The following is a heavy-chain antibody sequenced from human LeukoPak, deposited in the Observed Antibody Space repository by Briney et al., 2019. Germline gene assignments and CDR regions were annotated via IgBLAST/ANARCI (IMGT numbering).Heavy chain of an antibody. Sequence: SETLSLTCAVSGGSISSSNWWSWVRQPPGKGLEWIGEIYHSGSTNYNPSLKSRVTISVDKSKNQFSLKLSSVTAADTAVYYCARTGDYSNYEAYFDYWGQGTLVTVSS. J-gene: IGHJ4*02. CDR3: ARTGDYSNYEAYFDY. CDR2: IYHSGST. CDR1: GGSISSSNW. V-gene: IGHV4-4*02. D-gene: IGHD4-11*01.